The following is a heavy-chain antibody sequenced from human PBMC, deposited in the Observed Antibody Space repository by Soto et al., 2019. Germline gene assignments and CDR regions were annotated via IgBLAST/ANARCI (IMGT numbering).Heavy chain of an antibody. CDR3: APYYDILTGFLS. CDR2: FDPEDGET. Sequence: ASVKVSCKVSGYTLTELSMHWVRQAPGKGLEWMGGFDPEDGETIYAQKFQGRVTMTEDTSTDTAYMELSSLRSEDTAVYYCAPYYDILTGFLSWGQGTLVTVS. D-gene: IGHD3-9*01. J-gene: IGHJ5*02. CDR1: GYTLTELS. V-gene: IGHV1-24*01.